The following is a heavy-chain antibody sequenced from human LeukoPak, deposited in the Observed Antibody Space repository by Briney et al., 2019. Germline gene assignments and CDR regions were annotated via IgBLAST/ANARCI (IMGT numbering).Heavy chain of an antibody. CDR2: IYYSGST. CDR1: GGSFSSYY. V-gene: IGHV4-59*01. Sequence: SETLSLTCAVYGGSFSSYYWSWIRQPPGKGLEWIGYIYYSGSTNYNPSLKSRVTISVDTSKNQFSLRLSSVTAADTAVYYCARDIIVGGVLVYWGQGTLVTVSS. J-gene: IGHJ4*02. CDR3: ARDIIVGGVLVY. D-gene: IGHD1-26*01.